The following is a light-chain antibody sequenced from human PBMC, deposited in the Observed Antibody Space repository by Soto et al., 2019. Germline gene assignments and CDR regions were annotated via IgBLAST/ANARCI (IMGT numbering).Light chain of an antibody. V-gene: IGLV3-21*02. J-gene: IGLJ2*01. Sequence: SYELTQPPSVSVAPGQAARITCGGNNIGTKSVHWYQQKPGQAPVLVVYDDSDRPSGIPERFSGSNSGNTATLTISRVEAADEADYYCQPWDTVDLLLCGGGTKVTVL. CDR1: NIGTKS. CDR3: QPWDTVDLLL. CDR2: DDS.